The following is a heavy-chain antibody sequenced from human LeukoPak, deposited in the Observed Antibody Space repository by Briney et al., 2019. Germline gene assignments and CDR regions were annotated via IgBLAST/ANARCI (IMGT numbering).Heavy chain of an antibody. Sequence: GASVKVSCKASGGTFSSYAISWVRQAPGQGLEWMGGIIPIFGTANYAQKFQGRVTITADESTSTAYMELSSLRSEDTAVYYCAKTFSSRGYYFDYWGQGTLVTVSS. CDR2: IIPIFGTA. V-gene: IGHV1-69*13. D-gene: IGHD6-13*01. J-gene: IGHJ4*02. CDR3: AKTFSSRGYYFDY. CDR1: GGTFSSYA.